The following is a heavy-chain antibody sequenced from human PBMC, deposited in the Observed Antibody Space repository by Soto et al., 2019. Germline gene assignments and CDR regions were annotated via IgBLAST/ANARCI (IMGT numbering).Heavy chain of an antibody. CDR3: ARAYYVDGGSSQTYYYYGMDV. D-gene: IGHD1-26*01. Sequence: SETLSLTCTVSGGSISSYYWSWIRQPPGKGLEWIGYIYYSGSTNYNPSLKSRVTISVDTSKNQFSLKLSSVTAADTAVYYCARAYYVDGGSSQTYYYYGMDVWGQGTTVTVSS. CDR1: GGSISSYY. V-gene: IGHV4-59*01. CDR2: IYYSGST. J-gene: IGHJ6*02.